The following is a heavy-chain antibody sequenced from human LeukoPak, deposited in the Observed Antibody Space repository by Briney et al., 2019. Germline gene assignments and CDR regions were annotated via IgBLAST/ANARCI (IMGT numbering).Heavy chain of an antibody. V-gene: IGHV4-4*07. CDR1: GGSISSYY. CDR3: ARGASFYDFWSGQMRWFDP. Sequence: SETLSLTCTVSGGSISSYYWSWIRQPAGKGLEWIGRIYTSGSTNYNPSLKSRVTMSVDTSKNQFSLKLSSVTAADTAVYYCARGASFYDFWSGQMRWFDPWGQGTLVTVSS. D-gene: IGHD3-3*01. CDR2: IYTSGST. J-gene: IGHJ5*02.